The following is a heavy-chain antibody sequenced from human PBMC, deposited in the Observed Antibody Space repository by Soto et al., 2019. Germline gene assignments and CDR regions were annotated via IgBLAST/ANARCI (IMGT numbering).Heavy chain of an antibody. D-gene: IGHD3-10*01. Sequence: GGSLRLSCAASGFTFSSYAMSWVRQAPGKGLEWVSAISGSGGSTYYADSVKGRFTISRDNSKNSLYLQMNSLRAEDTAVYYCARDTSRRITMVRGVMDVWGQGTTVTVSS. CDR2: ISGSGGST. J-gene: IGHJ6*02. CDR3: ARDTSRRITMVRGVMDV. V-gene: IGHV3-23*01. CDR1: GFTFSSYA.